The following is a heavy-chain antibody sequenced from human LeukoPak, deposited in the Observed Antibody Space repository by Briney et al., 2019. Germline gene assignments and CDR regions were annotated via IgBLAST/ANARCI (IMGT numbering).Heavy chain of an antibody. Sequence: ASVKVSCKASGGTFSSEAFIWVRQAPGQGLEWMGGIIPIFGRADYAQKFQDIVTIATDESTSTVYMELSSLRSEDTAVYYCARGETILNWFDPWGQGTLVTVSS. CDR1: GGTFSSEA. J-gene: IGHJ5*02. V-gene: IGHV1-69*05. CDR3: ARGETILNWFDP. D-gene: IGHD1-1*01. CDR2: IIPIFGRA.